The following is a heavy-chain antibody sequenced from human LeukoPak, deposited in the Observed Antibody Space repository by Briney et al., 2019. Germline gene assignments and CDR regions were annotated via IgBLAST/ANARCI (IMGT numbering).Heavy chain of an antibody. Sequence: GGSLRLSCAASGFTVSSNYMSWVRQAPGKGLEWVSVIYSGGSGGSTYYADPVKGRFTISRDNSKNTLYLQMNSLKAEDTAVYYCARAGVGPIPFDCWGQGTLVTVSS. CDR3: ARAGVGPIPFDC. D-gene: IGHD1-26*01. J-gene: IGHJ4*02. V-gene: IGHV3-53*01. CDR1: GFTVSSNY. CDR2: IYSGGSGGST.